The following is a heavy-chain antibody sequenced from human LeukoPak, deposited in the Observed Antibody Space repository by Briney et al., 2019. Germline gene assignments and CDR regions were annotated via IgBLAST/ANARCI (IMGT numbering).Heavy chain of an antibody. J-gene: IGHJ5*02. V-gene: IGHV4-38-2*02. CDR2: IYHSGST. CDR3: ARDYYGSGSFNWFYP. Sequence: SETLSLTCTVSGYSISSGYYWGWIQQPPGKGLEWIGSIYHSGSTYYNPSLKSRVTISVDTSKNQFSLKLSSVTAADTVVYYCARDYYGSGSFNWFYPWGQGTLVTVSS. CDR1: GYSISSGYY. D-gene: IGHD3-10*01.